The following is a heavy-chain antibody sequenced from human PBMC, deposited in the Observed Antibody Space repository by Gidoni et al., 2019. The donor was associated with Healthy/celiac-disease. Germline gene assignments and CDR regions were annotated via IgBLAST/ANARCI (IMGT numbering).Heavy chain of an antibody. CDR3: AKDKRDYYYYGMDV. J-gene: IGHJ6*02. D-gene: IGHD6-25*01. CDR2: ISGDGGST. Sequence: EVQLVESGGGVVQPGGSLRLSCAASGFTFDDYAMHWVRQAPGKGLEWVSLISGDGGSTYYADSVKGRFTISRDNSKNSLYLQMNSLRTEDTALYYCAKDKRDYYYYGMDVWGQGTTVTVSS. CDR1: GFTFDDYA. V-gene: IGHV3-43*02.